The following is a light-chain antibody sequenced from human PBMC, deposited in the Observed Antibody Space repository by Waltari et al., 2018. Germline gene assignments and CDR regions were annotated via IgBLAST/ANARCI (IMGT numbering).Light chain of an antibody. V-gene: IGLV1-44*01. CDR1: KSNIGGNF. J-gene: IGLJ3*02. Sequence: QSVLTQPPSVSGTPGQRVTISCSGSKSNIGGNFVNWYQQLPGKAPKLLIYNDNQGPSGVPDRFSASKSGTSAALAITGLQSEDEADYYCAVWDDSLGGVFGGGTKLTVL. CDR3: AVWDDSLGGV. CDR2: NDN.